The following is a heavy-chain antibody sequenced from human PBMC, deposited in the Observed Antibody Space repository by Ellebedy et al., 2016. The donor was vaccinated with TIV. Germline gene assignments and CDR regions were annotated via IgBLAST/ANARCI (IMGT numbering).Heavy chain of an antibody. CDR3: ARLHYYYYYMDV. J-gene: IGHJ6*03. V-gene: IGHV4-39*06. Sequence: SETLSLXXTVSGGSISSSSYYWGWIRQPPGKGLEWIGSIYYSGSTYYNPSLKSRVTISVDTSKNQFTLKLSSVTAADTAVYYCARLHYYYYYMDVWGKGTTVTVSS. CDR2: IYYSGST. CDR1: GGSISSSSYY.